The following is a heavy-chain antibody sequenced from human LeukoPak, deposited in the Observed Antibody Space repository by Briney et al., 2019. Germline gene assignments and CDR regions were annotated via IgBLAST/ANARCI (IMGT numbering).Heavy chain of an antibody. J-gene: IGHJ4*02. Sequence: ASVKVSCTASGGTFSSYAISWVRQAPGQGLEWMGWINPNSGGTNYAQKFQGRVTMTRDTSISTAYMELRRLRSDDTAVYYWARDDDYGVWGQGGLVSVSS. V-gene: IGHV1-2*02. D-gene: IGHD4-17*01. CDR3: ARDDDYGV. CDR1: GGTFSSYA. CDR2: INPNSGGT.